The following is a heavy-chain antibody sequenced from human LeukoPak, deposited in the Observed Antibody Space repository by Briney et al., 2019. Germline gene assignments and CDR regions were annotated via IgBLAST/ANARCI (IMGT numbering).Heavy chain of an antibody. CDR1: GDSISRSTYY. CDR3: ARASPSMDV. V-gene: IGHV4-39*07. J-gene: IGHJ6*02. CDR2: VYYGRSP. Sequence: SETLSLTCTVSGDSISRSTYYWAWIRQPPGKGLEWIGSVYYGRSPYFNPSLESRVTISVDKSKNQFSLKLSSVTAADTAVYHCARASPSMDVWGQGTTVTVSS.